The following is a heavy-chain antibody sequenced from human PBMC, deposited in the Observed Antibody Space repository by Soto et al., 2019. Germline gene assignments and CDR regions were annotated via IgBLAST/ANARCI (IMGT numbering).Heavy chain of an antibody. CDR2: IHDSGST. CDR3: VRGGASSIWPDY. V-gene: IGHV4-59*11. Sequence: QEQLQESGTGLVKPSETLSLTCTVSGGSISSHHWSWIRQPPGQGPECIGSIHDSGSTTYNPSLKSRVTLSVDTSKNPFSLSMTAVTAAATAVYYCVRGGASSIWPDYRGQGFPVTDSS. CDR1: GGSISSHH. D-gene: IGHD6-13*01. J-gene: IGHJ4*02.